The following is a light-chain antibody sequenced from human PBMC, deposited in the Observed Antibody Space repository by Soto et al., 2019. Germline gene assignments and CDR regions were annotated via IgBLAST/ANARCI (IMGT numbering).Light chain of an antibody. CDR1: SSDIGTYKY. CDR3: HSYTRSSTYV. Sequence: QSALTQPASVSGSPGQSITISCTGTSSDIGTYKYVSWCQHHPGKAPKLIIFEVSYRPSGVSNRFSGSKSGNTASLTISGLLPEDEADYYCHSYTRSSTYVFGSGTKLTVL. V-gene: IGLV2-14*01. CDR2: EVS. J-gene: IGLJ1*01.